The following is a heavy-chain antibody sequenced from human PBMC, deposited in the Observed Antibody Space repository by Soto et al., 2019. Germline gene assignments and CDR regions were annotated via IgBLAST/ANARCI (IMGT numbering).Heavy chain of an antibody. J-gene: IGHJ4*02. Sequence: GGSLRLSCAASGFTFSSYGMHWVRQAPGKGLEWVAVIWYDGSNKYYADSVKGRFTISRDNSKNTLYLQMNSLRAEDTAVYYCARDSQRSSLLPFGGMIDYWGQGTLVTVSS. CDR1: GFTFSSYG. D-gene: IGHD2-15*01. V-gene: IGHV3-33*01. CDR3: ARDSQRSSLLPFGGMIDY. CDR2: IWYDGSNK.